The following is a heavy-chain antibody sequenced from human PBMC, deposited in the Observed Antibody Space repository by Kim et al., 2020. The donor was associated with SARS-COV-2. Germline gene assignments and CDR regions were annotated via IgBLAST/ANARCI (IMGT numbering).Heavy chain of an antibody. Sequence: ASVKVSCKASGYTFTSYAMNWVRQAPGQGLEWMGWINTNTGNPTYAQGFTGRFVFSLDTSVSTAYLQISSLKAEDTAVYYCARDLEWLHYYYYVDVWGKGTTLTVSS. J-gene: IGHJ6*03. D-gene: IGHD3-3*01. V-gene: IGHV7-4-1*02. CDR1: GYTFTSYA. CDR3: ARDLEWLHYYYYVDV. CDR2: INTNTGNP.